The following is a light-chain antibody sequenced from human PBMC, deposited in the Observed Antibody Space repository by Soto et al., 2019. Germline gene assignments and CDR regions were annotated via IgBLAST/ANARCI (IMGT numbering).Light chain of an antibody. J-gene: IGKJ1*01. CDR3: QHYNSYSEA. CDR2: KAS. Sequence: DIQMTQSPSSLSASVGDRVTITCQASQDISNYLNWYQQKPGKAPKLLIYKASTLKSGFPSRFSGSGSGTEFTLTISSLQPDDFATYYCQHYNSYSEAFGQGTKVDIK. V-gene: IGKV1-5*03. CDR1: QDISNY.